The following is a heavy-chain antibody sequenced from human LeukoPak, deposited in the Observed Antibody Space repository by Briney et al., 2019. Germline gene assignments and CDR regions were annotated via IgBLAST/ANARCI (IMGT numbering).Heavy chain of an antibody. J-gene: IGHJ4*02. Sequence: SETLSLTCTVSGYSISSGYYWGWIRQPPGKGLEWIGSIYHSGSTYYNPSLKSRVTISVDTSKNQFSLKLSSVTAADTAVYYCAREEYSYRDGIGQYYFDYWGQGTLVTVSS. V-gene: IGHV4-38-2*02. CDR3: AREEYSYRDGIGQYYFDY. CDR2: IYHSGST. D-gene: IGHD5-18*01. CDR1: GYSISSGYY.